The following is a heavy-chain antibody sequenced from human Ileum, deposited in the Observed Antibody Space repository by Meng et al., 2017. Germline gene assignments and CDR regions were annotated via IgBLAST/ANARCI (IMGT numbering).Heavy chain of an antibody. CDR1: GFTFDDSS. D-gene: IGHD2-15*01. V-gene: IGHV3-49*04. CDR2: IRSKFYGGTI. Sequence: GESLKISCSASGFTFDDSSMSWVRQAPGKGLEWLGFIRSKFYGGTIEYAPSVRGRFTIPRDDSRGIAYLQMDSLKTEDTAVYFCARQDSPGANWGQGTLVTVSS. CDR3: ARQDSPGAN. J-gene: IGHJ4*02.